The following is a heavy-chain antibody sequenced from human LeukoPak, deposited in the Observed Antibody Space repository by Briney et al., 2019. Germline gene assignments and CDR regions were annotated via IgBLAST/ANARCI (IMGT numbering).Heavy chain of an antibody. Sequence: SVKVSCKASGGTFSSYAISWVRQAPGQGLEWMGGIIPIFGTANYAQKFQGRVTITADESTSTAYMELSSLRSEDTAVYYCARVEDIVVVPAAPLNYYYGMDVWGKGTTVTVSS. CDR1: GGTFSSYA. J-gene: IGHJ6*04. CDR2: IIPIFGTA. CDR3: ARVEDIVVVPAAPLNYYYGMDV. D-gene: IGHD2-2*01. V-gene: IGHV1-69*01.